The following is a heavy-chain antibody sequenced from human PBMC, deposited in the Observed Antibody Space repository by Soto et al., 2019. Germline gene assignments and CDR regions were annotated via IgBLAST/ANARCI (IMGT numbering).Heavy chain of an antibody. Sequence: PGGSLRLSCAASGFTFSSYAMSWVRQAPGKGLEWVSAISGSGGTTYYADSVKGRFTFSRDNSKNTLYLQMSSLRAEDTAVYYCAKTANGWFSAFDIWGQGTMVTVS. CDR1: GFTFSSYA. J-gene: IGHJ3*02. CDR2: ISGSGGTT. D-gene: IGHD6-19*01. V-gene: IGHV3-23*01. CDR3: AKTANGWFSAFDI.